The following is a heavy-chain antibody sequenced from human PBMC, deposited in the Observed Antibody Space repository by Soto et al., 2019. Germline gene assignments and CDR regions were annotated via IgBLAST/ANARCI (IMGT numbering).Heavy chain of an antibody. J-gene: IGHJ3*02. CDR3: ASYYGSGSYYPWAFDI. CDR1: GGSISSYY. CDR2: IYYSGST. Sequence: SETLSLTCTVSGGSISSYYWSWIRQPPGKGLEWIGYIYYSGSTNYNPSLKSRVTISVDTSKNQFSLKLSSVTAADTAVYYCASYYGSGSYYPWAFDIWGQGTMVTVSS. V-gene: IGHV4-59*01. D-gene: IGHD3-10*01.